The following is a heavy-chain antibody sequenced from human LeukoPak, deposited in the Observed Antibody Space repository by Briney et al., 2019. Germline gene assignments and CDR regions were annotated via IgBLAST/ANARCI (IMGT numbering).Heavy chain of an antibody. CDR1: GYTFTSYG. D-gene: IGHD3-3*01. V-gene: IGHV1-18*01. J-gene: IGHJ6*03. CDR3: ATDLFWSGYQPEYMDV. Sequence: ASVKVSCKASGYTFTSYGISWVRQAPGQGLEWMGWISAYNGNTNYAQKLQGRVTMTTDTSTSTAYMELRSLRSDDTAVYYCATDLFWSGYQPEYMDVWGKGTTVTVSS. CDR2: ISAYNGNT.